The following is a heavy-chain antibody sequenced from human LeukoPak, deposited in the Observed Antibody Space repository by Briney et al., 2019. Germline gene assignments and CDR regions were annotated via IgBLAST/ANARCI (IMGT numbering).Heavy chain of an antibody. D-gene: IGHD6-13*01. V-gene: IGHV3-23*01. CDR1: GFTFSSYA. Sequence: PGGSLRLSCAASGFTFSSYAMSWVRQAPGKGLEWVSVISGSGGRTYYADSVKGRFTISRDNSKNTLYVQMNSLRAEDTAVYYCARESSSWLIDYWGQGTLVTVSS. J-gene: IGHJ4*02. CDR2: ISGSGGRT. CDR3: ARESSSWLIDY.